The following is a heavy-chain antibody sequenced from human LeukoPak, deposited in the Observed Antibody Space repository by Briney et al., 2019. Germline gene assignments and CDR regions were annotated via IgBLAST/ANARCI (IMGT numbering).Heavy chain of an antibody. J-gene: IGHJ5*02. CDR3: ARGPRRQWLPNWFGP. CDR1: GGSISSGGYY. V-gene: IGHV4-31*03. CDR2: IYYSGST. D-gene: IGHD6-19*01. Sequence: SETLSLTCTVSGGSISSGGYYWSWIRQHPGKGLEWIGYIYYSGSTYYNPSLKSRVTISVDTSKKQFSLKLSSVTAADTAVYYCARGPRRQWLPNWFGPWGQGNLVNVSS.